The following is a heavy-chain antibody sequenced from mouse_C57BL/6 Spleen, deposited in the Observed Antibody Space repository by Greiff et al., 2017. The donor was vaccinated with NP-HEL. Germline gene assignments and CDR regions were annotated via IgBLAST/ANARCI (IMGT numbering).Heavy chain of an antibody. J-gene: IGHJ4*01. CDR3: ARRGYGSSYGDYYAMDY. Sequence: EVQVVESGGGLVKPGGSLKLSCAASGFTFSDYGMHWVRQAPEKGLEWVAYISSGSSTIYYADTVKGRFTISRDNAKNTLFLQMTSLRSEDTAMYYCARRGYGSSYGDYYAMDYWGQGTSVTVSS. V-gene: IGHV5-17*01. CDR2: ISSGSSTI. D-gene: IGHD1-1*01. CDR1: GFTFSDYG.